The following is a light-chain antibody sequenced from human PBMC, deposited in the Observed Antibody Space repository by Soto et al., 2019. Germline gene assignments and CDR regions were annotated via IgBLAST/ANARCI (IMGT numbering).Light chain of an antibody. CDR3: QQLKSYPIT. Sequence: DIQLTQSPSFLSGSVGDRVTITFRASQATSSYLAWYQQKPGKAPKLLIYAASTLQSGVPSRFSGSGSGTEFTLTISSLQPEDFAIYYCQQLKSYPITFGQGTRLEIK. V-gene: IGKV1-9*01. J-gene: IGKJ5*01. CDR1: QATSSY. CDR2: AAS.